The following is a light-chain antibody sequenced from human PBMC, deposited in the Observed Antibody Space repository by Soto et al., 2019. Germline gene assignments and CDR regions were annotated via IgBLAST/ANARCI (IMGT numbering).Light chain of an antibody. CDR3: QQYNNWPPYT. CDR1: QSVSSY. V-gene: IGKV3-15*01. Sequence: EIVMTQSPATLSVSPGERATLSCRASQSVSSYLAWYQQKPGQAPRLLIYGASTRATGIPARFTGSGSGTDFTLTLSSLQSEDFAVYYCQQYNNWPPYTFGQGTKLQIK. CDR2: GAS. J-gene: IGKJ2*01.